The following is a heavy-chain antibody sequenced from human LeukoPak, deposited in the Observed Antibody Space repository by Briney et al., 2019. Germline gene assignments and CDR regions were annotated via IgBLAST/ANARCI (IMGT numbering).Heavy chain of an antibody. J-gene: IGHJ4*02. CDR3: ARHARYCSSTSCYGPDYFDC. D-gene: IGHD2-2*01. V-gene: IGHV4-59*08. CDR1: GGSMSNYY. Sequence: SETLSLTCSVSGGSMSNYYWSWIRQPPGKGLEWIGHIYSTGSTTYSPSLKSRVIMSVDTSKNQFSLKVTSVTAADTAVYYCARHARYCSSTSCYGPDYFDCWGQGTLVTVSS. CDR2: IYSTGST.